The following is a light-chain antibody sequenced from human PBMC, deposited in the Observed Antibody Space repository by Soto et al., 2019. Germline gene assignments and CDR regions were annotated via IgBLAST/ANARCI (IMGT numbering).Light chain of an antibody. V-gene: IGKV3-20*01. CDR2: GAS. CDR3: QQSGSSLWT. CDR1: QSVSSTY. Sequence: EIVLTQSPGTLSLSPGERATLSCRTSQSVSSTYLAWYQQKPGQPPRLLIYGASNRATGIPDRFSGSGSGTDFTLTISRLGPEDFAVYYCQQSGSSLWTFGQGTKVETK. J-gene: IGKJ1*01.